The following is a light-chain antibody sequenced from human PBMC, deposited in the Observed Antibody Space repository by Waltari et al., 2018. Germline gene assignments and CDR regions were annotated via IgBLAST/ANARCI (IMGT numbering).Light chain of an antibody. J-gene: IGLJ2*01. CDR2: EVN. V-gene: IGLV2-23*02. CDR3: CSYAGSNTFVL. Sequence: QSALTQPASVSGSPGQSLTISCTGTSSDVGFYNLVSWYQQHPGKAPKLIIFEVNKRPSVIYNRFSASKSGNTASLTISALQAEDEADYYCCSYAGSNTFVLFGGGTTLTVL. CDR1: SSDVGFYNL.